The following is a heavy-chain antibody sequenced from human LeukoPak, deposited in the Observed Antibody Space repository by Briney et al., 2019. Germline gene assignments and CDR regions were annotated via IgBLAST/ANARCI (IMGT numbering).Heavy chain of an antibody. D-gene: IGHD3-22*01. CDR3: ARVYDSSGYYKSEAFDI. V-gene: IGHV7-4-1*02. CDR2: INTNTGNP. CDR1: GYTLTSYA. Sequence: GASVKVSCKASGYTLTSYAMNWVRQAPGQGLEWMGWINTNTGNPTYAQGFTGRFVFSLDTPVSTAYLQISSLKAEDTAVYYCARVYDSSGYYKSEAFDIWGQGTMVTVSS. J-gene: IGHJ3*02.